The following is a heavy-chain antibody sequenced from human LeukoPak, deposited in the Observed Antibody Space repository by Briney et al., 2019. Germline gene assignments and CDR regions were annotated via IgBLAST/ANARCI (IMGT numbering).Heavy chain of an antibody. CDR1: GFTFSDYA. CDR3: ARHDSFIPY. Sequence: GGSLRLSCVASGFTFSDYAMSWVRQAPGKGLEWVSGISDSGGSTYYADSVKGRCTISRDNSKNAVSLQMNNLRAEDTAVYFCARHDSFIPYWGQGTLVTVTS. CDR2: ISDSGGST. D-gene: IGHD3-16*02. J-gene: IGHJ4*02. V-gene: IGHV3-23*01.